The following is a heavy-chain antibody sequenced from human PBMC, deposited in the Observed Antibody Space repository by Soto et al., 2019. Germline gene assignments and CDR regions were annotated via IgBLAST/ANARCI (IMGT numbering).Heavy chain of an antibody. CDR3: PKEGGLSGSYYISSSYYFDY. Sequence: QVQLVESGGGVVQPGRSLRLSCVASGFTFSSYGMHWVRQAPGKGLEWVAIISYDGSNTYYADSVKGRFTLSRDNSKNTLYLHMSTLRAEDTSVYYCPKEGGLSGSYYISSSYYFDYWGQGPLVTVSS. D-gene: IGHD1-26*01. CDR1: GFTFSSYG. J-gene: IGHJ4*02. CDR2: ISYDGSNT. V-gene: IGHV3-30*18.